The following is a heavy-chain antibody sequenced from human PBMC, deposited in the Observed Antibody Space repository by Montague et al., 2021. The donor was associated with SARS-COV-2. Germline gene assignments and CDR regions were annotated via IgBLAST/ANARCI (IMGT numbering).Heavy chain of an antibody. D-gene: IGHD2-2*01. Sequence: QSGAEVKTPGESLKISCRGSGYSFTSYWIGWVRQMPGKGLEWMGIIYPGDSDIRYSPSFHGQVTISADKSISTAYLQWSSLKASDTGMYYCARPYCSSSSCYYGMDVWGQGTTVTVSS. CDR2: IYPGDSDI. J-gene: IGHJ6*02. CDR3: ARPYCSSSSCYYGMDV. CDR1: GYSFTSYW. V-gene: IGHV5-51*01.